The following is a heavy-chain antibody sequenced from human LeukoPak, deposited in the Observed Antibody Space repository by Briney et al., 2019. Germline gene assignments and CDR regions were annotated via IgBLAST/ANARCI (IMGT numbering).Heavy chain of an antibody. D-gene: IGHD2-15*01. CDR1: GYNFIDYG. CDR3: ARGVIAATYYYYMDV. J-gene: IGHJ6*03. V-gene: IGHV1-18*01. Sequence: ASVKVSCKASGYNFIDYGISWVRQAPGQGLEWMGWIKGYNDYTNYAQKFQGRVTMTTDTSTSTVYMEVRSLRSDDTAVYYCARGVIAATYYYYMDVWGKGTTVTVSS. CDR2: IKGYNDYT.